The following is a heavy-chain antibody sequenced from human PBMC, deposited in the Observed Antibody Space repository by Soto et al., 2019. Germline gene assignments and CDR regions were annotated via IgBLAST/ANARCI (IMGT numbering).Heavy chain of an antibody. CDR2: MNPSDSYT. Sequence: GESLKISCEGSGDAFATYWITWVRQMPGKGLEYMGRMNPSDSYTTYSPSFQGHVTISADKSSNTAYLQWSSLEASDTAVYYCATMPTYYHYGMDVWGQGTTVTVSS. D-gene: IGHD3-10*01. V-gene: IGHV5-10-1*01. CDR3: ATMPTYYHYGMDV. CDR1: GDAFATYW. J-gene: IGHJ6*02.